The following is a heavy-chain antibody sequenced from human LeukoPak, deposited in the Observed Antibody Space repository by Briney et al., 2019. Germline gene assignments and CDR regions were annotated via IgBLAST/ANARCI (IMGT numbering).Heavy chain of an antibody. CDR3: AQWGREAHGGIVTRYFDY. CDR2: VSGGGGRT. J-gene: IGHJ4*02. Sequence: PGRSLRLSCEASGFTFSSYAMSWVRQAPGKGLEWVSAVSGGGGRTCNADSVEGRFTISRDNARKTLYLEMNSLRAEDTAVYYCAQWGREAHGGIVTRYFDYWGQGTRVTVSS. CDR1: GFTFSSYA. D-gene: IGHD2/OR15-2a*01. V-gene: IGHV3-23*01.